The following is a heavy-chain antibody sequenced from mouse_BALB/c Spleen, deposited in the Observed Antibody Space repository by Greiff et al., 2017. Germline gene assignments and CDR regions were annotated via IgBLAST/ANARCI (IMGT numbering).Heavy chain of an antibody. V-gene: IGHV1S81*02. CDR2: INPSNGGT. D-gene: IGHD3-3*01. CDR1: GYTFTSYY. CDR3: TRRAYSLYDMDY. Sequence: QVQLQQPGAELVKPGASVKLSCKASGYTFTSYYMYWVKQRPGQGLEWIGGINPSNGGTNFNEKFKSKATLTVDKSSSTAYMQLSSLTSEDSAVYYCTRRAYSLYDMDYWGQGTSVTVSS. J-gene: IGHJ4*01.